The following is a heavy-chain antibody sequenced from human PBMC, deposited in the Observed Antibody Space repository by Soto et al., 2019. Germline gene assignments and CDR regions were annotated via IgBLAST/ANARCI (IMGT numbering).Heavy chain of an antibody. D-gene: IGHD2-21*02. J-gene: IGHJ4*02. Sequence: QAQLQQWGTGLLKPSETLSLTCAVYGGSLSGNYWGWIRQPPGKGLEWIGETHHSGSTAYIPSLKSRVTISVDTSRNQFSLKLNSVTAADTAVYYCARTTAAIHLNYWSQGTLVTVSS. CDR1: GGSLSGNY. V-gene: IGHV4-34*01. CDR2: THHSGST. CDR3: ARTTAAIHLNY.